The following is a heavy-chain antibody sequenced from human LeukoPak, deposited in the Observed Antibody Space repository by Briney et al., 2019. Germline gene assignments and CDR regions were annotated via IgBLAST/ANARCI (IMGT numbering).Heavy chain of an antibody. Sequence: ASVKVSCKVSGYTLTELSMHWVRQAPGKGLEWMGGFDPEDGETIYAQKFQGRVTMTEDTSTDTAYMELSSLRSEDTAVYYCATVFPPHATIFGVVKYYYYYMDVWGKGTTVTVSS. V-gene: IGHV1-24*01. CDR2: FDPEDGET. CDR1: GYTLTELS. J-gene: IGHJ6*03. CDR3: ATVFPPHATIFGVVKYYYYYMDV. D-gene: IGHD3-3*01.